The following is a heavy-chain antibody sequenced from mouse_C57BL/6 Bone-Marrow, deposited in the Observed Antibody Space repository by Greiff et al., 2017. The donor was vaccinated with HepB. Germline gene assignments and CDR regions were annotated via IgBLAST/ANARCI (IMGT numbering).Heavy chain of an antibody. Sequence: EVQVVESGGGLVQPGGSLSLSCAASGFTFTDYYMSWVRQPPGKALEWLGFIRNKANGYTTEYSASVKGRFTLSRDNSQSILYLQMNALRAEDSATYYCARSSTVVARGYFDVWGTGTTVTVSS. CDR3: ARSSTVVARGYFDV. D-gene: IGHD1-1*01. CDR1: GFTFTDYY. J-gene: IGHJ1*03. V-gene: IGHV7-3*01. CDR2: IRNKANGYTT.